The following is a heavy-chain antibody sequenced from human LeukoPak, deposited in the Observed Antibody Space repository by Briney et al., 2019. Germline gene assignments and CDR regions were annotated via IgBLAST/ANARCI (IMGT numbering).Heavy chain of an antibody. CDR1: GYSFTSYW. V-gene: IGHV5-51*01. D-gene: IGHD3-3*01. CDR3: ARKNYDFWSGYQRKRDIVRGWFDP. Sequence: GESLKISCKGSGYSFTSYWIGWVRQMPGKGLEWMGIIYPGDSDTRYSPSFQGQVTISADKSISTAYLQWSSLKASDTAMYYCARKNYDFWSGYQRKRDIVRGWFDPWGQGTLVTVSS. CDR2: IYPGDSDT. J-gene: IGHJ5*02.